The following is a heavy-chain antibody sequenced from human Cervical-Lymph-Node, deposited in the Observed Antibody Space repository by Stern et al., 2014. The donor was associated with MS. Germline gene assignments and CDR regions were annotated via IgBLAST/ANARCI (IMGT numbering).Heavy chain of an antibody. CDR3: ARVIGGTPNGFDV. CDR2: ITPNSGAT. V-gene: IGHV1-2*06. J-gene: IGHJ6*02. Sequence: QVQLVESGADVKKPGASVKVSCRTSGYTFNAYYLHWVRQDPGQGLEWMGRITPNSGATNYAQKFQGRVTMTRDTSTATAYMELSGLTFDDTATYYCARVIGGTPNGFDVWGQGTTVIVSS. D-gene: IGHD2-15*01. CDR1: GYTFNAYY.